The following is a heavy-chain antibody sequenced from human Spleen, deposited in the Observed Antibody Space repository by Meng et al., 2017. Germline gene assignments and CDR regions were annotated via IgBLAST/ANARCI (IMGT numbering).Heavy chain of an antibody. J-gene: IGHJ4*02. CDR3: ARGNGDYFDY. CDR1: GFTFSNHY. CDR2: IKQDGSWR. D-gene: IGHD4-17*01. Sequence: GESLKISCAASGFTFSNHYMTWVRQAPGKGLEWVGHIKQDGSWRYYVDSVKGRFTISRDNAKNSLYLQMNSLRAEDTAVYYCARGNGDYFDYWGQGTLVTVSS. V-gene: IGHV3-7*01.